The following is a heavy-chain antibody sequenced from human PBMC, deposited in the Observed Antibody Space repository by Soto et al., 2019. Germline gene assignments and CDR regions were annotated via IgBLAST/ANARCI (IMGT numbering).Heavy chain of an antibody. V-gene: IGHV1-18*01. J-gene: IGHJ6*02. CDR1: GYTFTSYG. D-gene: IGHD3-3*01. CDR3: ARDRHDFWSGPPSMDV. CDR2: ISAYNGNT. Sequence: QVQLVQSGAEVKKPGASVKVSCKASGYTFTSYGISWVRQAPGQGLEWMGWISAYNGNTNYAQKLQGRVTMTTDTSTSTAYRELRSLRSDDTAVYYCARDRHDFWSGPPSMDVWGQGTTVTVSS.